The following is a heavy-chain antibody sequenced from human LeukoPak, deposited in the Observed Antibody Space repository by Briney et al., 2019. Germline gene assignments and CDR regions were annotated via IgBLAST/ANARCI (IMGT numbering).Heavy chain of an antibody. CDR2: ISYDGSNK. V-gene: IGHV3-30*18. J-gene: IGHJ4*02. CDR1: GFTFSSYG. CDR3: AKDGPAFDY. Sequence: PGRSLRLSCAASGFTFSSYGMHWVRQAPGKGLEWVAVISYDGSNKYYADSVKGRLTISRDNSKNTLYLQMNSLRAEDTAVYYCAKDGPAFDYWGQGTLVTVSS.